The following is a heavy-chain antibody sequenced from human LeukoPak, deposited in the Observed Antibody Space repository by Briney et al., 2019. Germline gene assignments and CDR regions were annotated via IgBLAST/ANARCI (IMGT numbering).Heavy chain of an antibody. CDR3: ARAWTTVTSAGDY. CDR1: GFTVRTYS. V-gene: IGHV3-64*01. CDR2: ISSNGGST. J-gene: IGHJ4*02. D-gene: IGHD4-17*01. Sequence: GGSLRLSCAASGFTVRTYSMNWVRQAPGKGLEYVSAISSNGGSTYYANSVKGRFTISRDNSKNTLYLQMGSLRAEDMAVYYCARAWTTVTSAGDYWGQGTLVTVSS.